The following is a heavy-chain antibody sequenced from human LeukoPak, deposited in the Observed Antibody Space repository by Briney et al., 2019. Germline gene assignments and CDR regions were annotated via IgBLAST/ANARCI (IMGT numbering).Heavy chain of an antibody. CDR1: GYTFTGYY. J-gene: IGHJ4*02. D-gene: IGHD5-18*01. CDR3: ARSGSASRRGYSYGPFDY. Sequence: ASVKVSCKASGYTFTGYYMHWVRQAPGQGLKWMGWINPNSGGTNYAQKFQGRVTMTRDTSISTAYMELSRLRSDDTAVYYCARSGSASRRGYSYGPFDYWGQGTLVTVSS. V-gene: IGHV1-2*02. CDR2: INPNSGGT.